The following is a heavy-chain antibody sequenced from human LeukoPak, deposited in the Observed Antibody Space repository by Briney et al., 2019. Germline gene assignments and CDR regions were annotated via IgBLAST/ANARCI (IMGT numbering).Heavy chain of an antibody. CDR2: ISGSGGTT. Sequence: GGSLRLSCAASGFTFSSYDMSWVRQAPGKGPEWVSGISGSGGTTYYADSVKGRFTISRDNSKTTLYLQMHSLRAEDTAIYYCATRTSGSYATWGQGTLVTVSS. J-gene: IGHJ5*02. D-gene: IGHD1-26*01. CDR1: GFTFSSYD. CDR3: ATRTSGSYAT. V-gene: IGHV3-23*01.